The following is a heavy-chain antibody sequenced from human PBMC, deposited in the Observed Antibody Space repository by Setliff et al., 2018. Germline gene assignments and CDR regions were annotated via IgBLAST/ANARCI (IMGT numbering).Heavy chain of an antibody. D-gene: IGHD3-10*01. CDR3: ARSHYYASGNSHYYYMDV. J-gene: IGHJ6*03. Sequence: PSETLSLTCSVSGASINRDYWNWIRQPPGKGLEWIGYIHYSGSTNYNPSLKSRVTISFNTSKNQISLSLTSVSVADTAMYYCARSHYYASGNSHYYYMDVWGKGTAVTVSS. V-gene: IGHV4-59*08. CDR2: IHYSGST. CDR1: GASINRDY.